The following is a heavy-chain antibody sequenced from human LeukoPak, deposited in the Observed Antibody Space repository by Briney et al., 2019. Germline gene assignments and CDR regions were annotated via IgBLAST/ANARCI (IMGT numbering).Heavy chain of an antibody. CDR2: IYYSGST. CDR1: GGSISSGDYY. V-gene: IGHV4-30-4*08. CDR3: ASIYCSSTSCYPFDP. J-gene: IGHJ5*02. Sequence: SETLSLTCTVSGGSISSGDYYWSWIRQPPGKGLEWIGYIYYSGSTYYNPSLKSRVTISVDTSKNQFSLKLSSVTAADTAVYYCASIYCSSTSCYPFDPWGQGTLVTVSS. D-gene: IGHD2-2*01.